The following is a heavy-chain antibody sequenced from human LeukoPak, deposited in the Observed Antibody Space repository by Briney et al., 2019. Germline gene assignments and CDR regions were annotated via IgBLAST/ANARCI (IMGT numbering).Heavy chain of an antibody. D-gene: IGHD2-8*01. Sequence: PSETLSLTCGVCGGSVSSNNWWTWIRQPPGKGLGWIGEVHLDGRTNFNPSLKSRLTMSVDLSENHVSLKLTSVTAADTAVYYCAGEGGLYRPFEYSGQGTLVTVSS. V-gene: IGHV4-4*02. CDR1: GGSVSSNNW. CDR3: AGEGGLYRPFEY. CDR2: VHLDGRT. J-gene: IGHJ4*02.